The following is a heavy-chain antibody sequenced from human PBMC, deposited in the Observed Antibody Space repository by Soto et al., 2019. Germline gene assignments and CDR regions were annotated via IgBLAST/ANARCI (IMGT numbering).Heavy chain of an antibody. CDR2: ISAYNGNT. CDR3: ARDLYDILTGYYTGNYFDY. D-gene: IGHD3-9*01. J-gene: IGHJ4*02. Sequence: QVQLVQSGAEVKKSGASVKVSCKASGYTFTSYGISWVRQAPGQGLEWMGWISAYNGNTNYAQKLQGRVTMTTDTSTSTAYMELRSLRSDDTAVYYCARDLYDILTGYYTGNYFDYWGQGTLVTVSS. CDR1: GYTFTSYG. V-gene: IGHV1-18*01.